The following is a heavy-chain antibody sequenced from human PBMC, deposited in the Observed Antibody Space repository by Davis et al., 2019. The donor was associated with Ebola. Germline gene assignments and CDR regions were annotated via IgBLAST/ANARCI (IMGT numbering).Heavy chain of an antibody. CDR3: AMIVVADPYLDY. V-gene: IGHV4-30-4*01. CDR2: IYYSGST. D-gene: IGHD3-22*01. Sequence: SETLSLTCTVSGGSISSGDYYWSWIRQPPGKGLEWIGYIYYSGSTYYNPSLKSRVTISVDTSKNQFSLKLSSVTAADTAVYYCAMIVVADPYLDYWGQGTLVTVSS. CDR1: GGSISSGDYY. J-gene: IGHJ4*02.